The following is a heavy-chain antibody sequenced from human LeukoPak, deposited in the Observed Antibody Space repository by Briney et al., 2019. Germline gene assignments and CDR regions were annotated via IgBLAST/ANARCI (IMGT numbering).Heavy chain of an antibody. J-gene: IGHJ5*02. CDR2: ISAYNGNT. CDR3: VRDWEWKAARNLFDP. CDR1: GYTFTSYG. V-gene: IGHV1-18*04. Sequence: GASVKVSCKASGYTFTSYGISWVRQAPGQGLEWMGWISAYNGNTNYAQKFLGRVIMTTETSTTTAYMELRSLRPDDTAVYYCVRDWEWKAARNLFDPWGQGTRVTVSS. D-gene: IGHD6-6*01.